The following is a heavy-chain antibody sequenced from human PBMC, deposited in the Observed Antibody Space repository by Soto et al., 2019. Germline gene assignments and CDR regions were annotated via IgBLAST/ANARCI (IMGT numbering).Heavy chain of an antibody. D-gene: IGHD6-19*01. Sequence: VQLVQSGAEVKTPGASVKVSCRASGYTFLNYAISWVRQAPGQGLEWMGWTSAYGGDTHYAQKFQGRVIMTTDTSTSTAYMELRSLKSDDTAVYYCAMALYSPGWQLGMRNWLDPWGQGTLVTVSP. J-gene: IGHJ5*02. CDR3: AMALYSPGWQLGMRNWLDP. CDR2: TSAYGGDT. CDR1: GYTFLNYA. V-gene: IGHV1-18*01.